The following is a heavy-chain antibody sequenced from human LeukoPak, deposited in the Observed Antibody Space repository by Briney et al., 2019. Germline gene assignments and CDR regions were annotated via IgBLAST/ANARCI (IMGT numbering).Heavy chain of an antibody. V-gene: IGHV3-33*01. D-gene: IGHD5-18*01. CDR1: GFTFSSYG. CDR3: ARDRGYFSRLFDC. CDR2: IWYDGSNK. Sequence: GGSLILSCAASGFTFSSYGMHCVRQAPGKGLEWVAVIWYDGSNKDYADSVKGRFTISRDNSKNTLYLQMNSLRAEDTAVYYCARDRGYFSRLFDCWGQGTLVTVSS. J-gene: IGHJ4*02.